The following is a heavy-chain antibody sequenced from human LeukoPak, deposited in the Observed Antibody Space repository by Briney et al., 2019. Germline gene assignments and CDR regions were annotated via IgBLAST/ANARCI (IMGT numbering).Heavy chain of an antibody. CDR1: GGSISSYY. CDR2: IYYSGST. J-gene: IGHJ5*02. CDR3: ARYDEDWFDP. D-gene: IGHD3-3*01. V-gene: IGHV4-59*08. Sequence: SETLSVSCTVSGGSISSYYWSWIRQPPGKGLEWIGYIYYSGSTNYNPSLKSRVTISVDTSKNQFSLKLSSVTAADTAVYYCARYDEDWFDPWGQGTLVTVSS.